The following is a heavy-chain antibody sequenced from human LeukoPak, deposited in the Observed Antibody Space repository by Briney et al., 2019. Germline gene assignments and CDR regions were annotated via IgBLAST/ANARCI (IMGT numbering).Heavy chain of an antibody. CDR1: GGSISSYY. J-gene: IGHJ4*02. CDR2: IYYSGST. Sequence: SETLPLTCTVSGGSISSYYWSWIRQPPGKGLEWIGYIYYSGSTNYNPSLKSRVTISVDTSKNQFSLKLSSVTAADTAVYYCARRKAGDGYPDYWGQGTLVSVSS. V-gene: IGHV4-59*08. CDR3: ARRKAGDGYPDY. D-gene: IGHD5-24*01.